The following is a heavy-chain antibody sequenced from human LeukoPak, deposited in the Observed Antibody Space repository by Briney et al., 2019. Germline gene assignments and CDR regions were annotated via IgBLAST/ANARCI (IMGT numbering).Heavy chain of an antibody. V-gene: IGHV4-39*01. D-gene: IGHD3-3*01. CDR1: GGSISSSSYY. CDR2: IYYSGST. CDR3: ARLTDKSFRSGFPPYYIDV. J-gene: IGHJ6*03. Sequence: SETLSLTCTVSGGSISSSSYYWGWIRQPPGKGLEWIGSIYYSGSTFYNPSLKSRVTISVDRPKDQFSLKLSAVTAADTAVYYCARLTDKSFRSGFPPYYIDVWGEGTTVTVSS.